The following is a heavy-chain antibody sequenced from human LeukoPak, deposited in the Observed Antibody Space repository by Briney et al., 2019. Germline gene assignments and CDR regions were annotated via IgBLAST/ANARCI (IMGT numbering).Heavy chain of an antibody. CDR2: ISYDGSNK. CDR1: GFTFSSYA. D-gene: IGHD3-22*01. Sequence: PGGSLRLSCAASGFTFSSYAMHWVRQAPGKGLEWEAAISYDGSNKYYADSVKGRFTISRDNSKNTLYLQMNSLRAEDTAVYYCARDFADSSGYYGPCDYWGQGTPVTVSS. J-gene: IGHJ4*02. CDR3: ARDFADSSGYYGPCDY. V-gene: IGHV3-30*04.